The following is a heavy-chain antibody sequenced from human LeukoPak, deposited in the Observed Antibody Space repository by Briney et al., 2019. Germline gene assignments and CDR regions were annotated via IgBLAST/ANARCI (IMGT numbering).Heavy chain of an antibody. CDR2: VKSKNHGGTA. J-gene: IGHJ4*02. V-gene: IGHV3-15*01. Sequence: PGGSLRLSCAASGFTFSTAWMGWVRQAPGKGPEWVAHVKSKNHGGTAEYTAPLKGRFTISRDDSKNTISLQMNSLQIEDTAVYYCTTDRFNWGQGTLVTVSS. CDR3: TTDRFN. CDR1: GFTFSTAW. D-gene: IGHD3-10*01.